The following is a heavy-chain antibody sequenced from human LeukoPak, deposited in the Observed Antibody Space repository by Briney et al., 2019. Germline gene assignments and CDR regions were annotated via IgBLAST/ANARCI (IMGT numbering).Heavy chain of an antibody. Sequence: PGGSLRLSCAASGFTFSSYGLNWVRQAPGKGLEWVSFITSTSSTIHYAGSVKGRFTTSRDNAKSSLYLQMNSLRAEDTAMYYCARPVGTSMITGFDLWGQGALVTVSS. D-gene: IGHD5-18*01. V-gene: IGHV3-48*01. J-gene: IGHJ4*02. CDR1: GFTFSSYG. CDR3: ARPVGTSMITGFDL. CDR2: ITSTSSTI.